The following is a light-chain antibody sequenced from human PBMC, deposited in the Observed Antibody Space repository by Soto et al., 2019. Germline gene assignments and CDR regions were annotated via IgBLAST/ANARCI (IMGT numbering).Light chain of an antibody. CDR1: NSDGGGYNY. CDR2: DVS. J-gene: IGLJ1*01. V-gene: IGLV2-14*01. Sequence: QSALTQPSSVSGSPGQSITISCTGTNSDGGGYNYVSWYQQHPGKAPKFMIYDVSSRPSGFSDRFSGSKSGNTASLTISGLQAEDEADYYCSSYTTSNTRQIVFGXGTKVTVL. CDR3: SSYTTSNTRQIV.